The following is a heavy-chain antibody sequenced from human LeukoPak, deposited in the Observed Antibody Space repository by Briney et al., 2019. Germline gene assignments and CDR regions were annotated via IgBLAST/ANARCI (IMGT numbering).Heavy chain of an antibody. CDR3: ARVKGYYDSSGQFDY. CDR1: GFTFSSYA. CDR2: ISYDGSNK. D-gene: IGHD3-22*01. J-gene: IGHJ4*02. V-gene: IGHV3-30*04. Sequence: GRSLRLSCAASGFTFSSYAMHWVRQAPGKGLEWVAVISYDGSNKYCADSVKGRFTISRDNSKNTLYLQMNSLRAEDTAVYYCARVKGYYDSSGQFDYWGQGTLVTVSS.